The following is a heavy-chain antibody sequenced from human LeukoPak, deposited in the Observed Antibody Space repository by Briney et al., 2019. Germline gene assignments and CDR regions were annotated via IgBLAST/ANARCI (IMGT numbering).Heavy chain of an antibody. D-gene: IGHD2-2*01. CDR1: GFTFSSYS. CDR2: ISSSSSTI. CDR3: ARDTRTDAFDI. J-gene: IGHJ3*02. V-gene: IGHV3-48*04. Sequence: GGSLRLSCAASGFTFSSYSMNWARQAPGKGLEWVSFISSSSSTIYYADSVKGRFTISRDNAKNSLYLQMNSLRAEDTAVYYCARDTRTDAFDIWGQGTMVTVSS.